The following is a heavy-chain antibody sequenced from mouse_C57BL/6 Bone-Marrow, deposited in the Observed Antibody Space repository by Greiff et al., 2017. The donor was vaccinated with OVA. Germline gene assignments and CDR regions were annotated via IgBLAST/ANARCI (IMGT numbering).Heavy chain of an antibody. J-gene: IGHJ2*01. CDR3: ARGTAQATDFDY. V-gene: IGHV1-55*01. Sequence: QVQLQQPGAELVKPGASVKMSCKASGYTFTSYWITWVKQRPGQGLEWIGDIYPGSGSTNYNEKFKSKATLTVDTSSSTAYMQLSSLTSEDSAVYYCARGTAQATDFDYWGQGTTLTVSS. CDR1: GYTFTSYW. CDR2: IYPGSGST. D-gene: IGHD3-2*02.